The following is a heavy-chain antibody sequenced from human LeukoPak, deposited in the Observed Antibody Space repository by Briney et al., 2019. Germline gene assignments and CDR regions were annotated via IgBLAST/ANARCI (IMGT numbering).Heavy chain of an antibody. CDR1: GFTFSSHA. V-gene: IGHV3-30*02. D-gene: IGHD4-17*01. J-gene: IGHJ6*03. CDR3: AKDQSLGTYGYYYMGV. CDR2: IRYDGSNE. Sequence: PGGSLRLSCGASGFTFSSHAMHWVRQAPGKGLEWVAFIRYDGSNEYYADYVKGRFTISRDDSKNMLYLQMNSLRAEDTAVYYCAKDQSLGTYGYYYMGVWGKGTTVTVSS.